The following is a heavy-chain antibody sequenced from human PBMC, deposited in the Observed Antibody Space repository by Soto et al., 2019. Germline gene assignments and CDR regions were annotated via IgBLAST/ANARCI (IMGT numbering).Heavy chain of an antibody. Sequence: QVPLVESGGGVVQPGRSLRLSCAASGFTFSSYGMHWVRQAPGKGLEWVAGISYEGRNKYYADSVKGRFTISRDNSKNTLYLQMNSLRAEDTAVYYCAKDYAPLAAAGPYYFDNWGQGTLVTVSS. V-gene: IGHV3-30*18. D-gene: IGHD6-13*01. CDR1: GFTFSSYG. CDR3: AKDYAPLAAAGPYYFDN. CDR2: ISYEGRNK. J-gene: IGHJ4*02.